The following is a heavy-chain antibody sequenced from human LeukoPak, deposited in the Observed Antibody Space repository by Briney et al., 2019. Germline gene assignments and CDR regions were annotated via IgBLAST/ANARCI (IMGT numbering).Heavy chain of an antibody. CDR3: AREWGY. CDR2: IKQDGSEK. CDR1: GFSFSSNW. Sequence: GGSLRLSCAASGFSFSSNWMSWVRQAPGKGLEWVANIKQDGSEKNYVDSVKGRFTISRDNAKNSLYLQMNSLRVEDTAVYYCAREWGYWGQGTLVTVSS. D-gene: IGHD3-16*01. J-gene: IGHJ4*02. V-gene: IGHV3-7*05.